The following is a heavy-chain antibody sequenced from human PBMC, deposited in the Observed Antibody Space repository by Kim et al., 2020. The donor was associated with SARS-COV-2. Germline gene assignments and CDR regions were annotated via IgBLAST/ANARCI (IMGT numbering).Heavy chain of an antibody. CDR1: GYTFTGYY. CDR2: INPNSGGT. J-gene: IGHJ5*02. CDR3: ARDGGSGSYIANWFDP. V-gene: IGHV1-2*02. D-gene: IGHD3-10*01. Sequence: ASVKVSCNASGYTFTGYYMHWVRQAPGQGLEWMGWINPNSGGTNYAQKFQGRVTMTRDTSISTAYMELSRLRSDDTAVYYCARDGGSGSYIANWFDPWGQGTLVTVSS.